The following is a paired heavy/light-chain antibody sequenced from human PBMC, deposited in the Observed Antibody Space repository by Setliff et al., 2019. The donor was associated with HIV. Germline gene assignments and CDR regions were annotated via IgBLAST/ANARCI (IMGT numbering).Light chain of an antibody. CDR1: QSVSSN. J-gene: IGKJ2*01. CDR2: GAS. V-gene: IGKV3-15*01. CDR3: QQYNNWPPYT. Sequence: EIVMTQSPATLSVSPGERATLSCRASQSVSSNLAWYQQKPGQAPRLLIYGASTRATGIPARFSGSGSGTEFTLTISSMQSEDFAVYYCQQYNNWPPYTFGQGTKLEIK.
Heavy chain of an antibody. V-gene: IGHV4-59*11. D-gene: IGHD3-3*01. J-gene: IGHJ6*03. CDR2: IYYSGST. Sequence: QVQLQESGPGLVKPSETLSLTCTVSGGSISSHYWSWIRQPPGKGLEWIGYIYYSGSTNYNPSLKSRVTISVDTSKNQFSLKLSSVTAADTAVYYCARVGSYYDFWSGYYTQDYYYYMDVWGKGTTVTVSS. CDR3: ARVGSYYDFWSGYYTQDYYYYMDV. CDR1: GGSISSHY.